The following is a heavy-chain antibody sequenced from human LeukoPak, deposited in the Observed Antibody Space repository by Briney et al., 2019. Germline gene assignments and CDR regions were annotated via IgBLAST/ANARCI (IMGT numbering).Heavy chain of an antibody. Sequence: SETLSLTCTVSGGSISSSSYYWAWIRQPPGKGLEWIGSVFYSGTTYDSPSLKSRVTLSVDTSQRQFSLRLRYVTAADTAVYYCARQNYYESSGHIDYWGQGTLVTVSS. D-gene: IGHD3-22*01. V-gene: IGHV4-39*01. CDR3: ARQNYYESSGHIDY. CDR2: VFYSGTT. CDR1: GGSISSSSYY. J-gene: IGHJ4*02.